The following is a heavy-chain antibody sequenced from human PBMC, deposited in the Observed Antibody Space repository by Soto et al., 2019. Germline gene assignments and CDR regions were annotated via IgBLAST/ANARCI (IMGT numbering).Heavy chain of an antibody. V-gene: IGHV3-23*01. CDR2: ISGSGGST. CDR1: GFTFSSYA. CDR3: ARAHDYGPHFDY. D-gene: IGHD4-17*01. Sequence: GGSLRLSCAASGFTFSSYAMSWLRQAPGKGLEWVSAISGSGGSTYYADSVKGRFTISRDNAQSSVFLQMNSLRAEDTALYYCARAHDYGPHFDYWGQGTLVTVSS. J-gene: IGHJ4*02.